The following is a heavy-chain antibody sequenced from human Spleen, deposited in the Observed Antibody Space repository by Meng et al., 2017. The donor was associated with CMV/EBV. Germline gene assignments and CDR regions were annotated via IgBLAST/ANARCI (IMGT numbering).Heavy chain of an antibody. J-gene: IGHJ4*02. Sequence: ASGFTFSPYTMNWVRQAPGKGLEWVSSIGSSGTYVYYADSVKGRFTISRDNAKNSLYLHMNSLTAADTAVYFCARGGHSSSWYLAYWGQGTVVTVSS. CDR3: ARGGHSSSWYLAY. D-gene: IGHD6-13*01. CDR2: IGSSGTYV. V-gene: IGHV3-21*01. CDR1: GFTFSPYT.